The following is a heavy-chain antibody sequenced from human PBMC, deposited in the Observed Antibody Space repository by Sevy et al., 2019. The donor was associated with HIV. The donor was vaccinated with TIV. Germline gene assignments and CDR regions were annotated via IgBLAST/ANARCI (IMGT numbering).Heavy chain of an antibody. CDR1: GFIFNNYG. CDR2: MWSDGSIK. Sequence: GGSLRLSCAASGFIFNNYGMHWVRQAPGKGLEWVAVMWSDGSIKNYADSVKGRFTISRDNSKNTLYLQMNSLRAEDTAVYYCVRDPGNSSSEPHFDYWGQGTLVTVSS. J-gene: IGHJ4*02. CDR3: VRDPGNSSSEPHFDY. V-gene: IGHV3-33*01. D-gene: IGHD5-12*01.